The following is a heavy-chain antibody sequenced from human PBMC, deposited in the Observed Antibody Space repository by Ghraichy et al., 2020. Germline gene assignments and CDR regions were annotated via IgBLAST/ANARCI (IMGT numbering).Heavy chain of an antibody. CDR3: AKDLDIVVVPRIFDY. J-gene: IGHJ4*02. CDR2: ISGSGGGT. CDR1: GFTFSSYA. D-gene: IGHD2-2*01. V-gene: IGHV3-23*01. Sequence: GGSLRLSCAASGFTFSSYAMSWVRQAPGKGLEWVSAISGSGGGTYYADSVKGRFTISRDNSKNTLYLQMNSLRAEDTAVYYCAKDLDIVVVPRIFDYWGQGPLVTVSS.